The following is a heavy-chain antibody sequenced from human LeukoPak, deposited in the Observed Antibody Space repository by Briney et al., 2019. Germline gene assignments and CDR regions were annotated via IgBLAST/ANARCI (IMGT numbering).Heavy chain of an antibody. CDR2: IKEDGSKI. J-gene: IGHJ4*02. D-gene: IGHD4-23*01. CDR1: AFTFSSYW. Sequence: GGSLRLSCAASAFTFSSYWMSWVRQAPGKGPEWVANIKEDGSKIHYVDSVKGRFTISRDNAKNSLYLQLNSLRVEDTAVYYCARDRGYSSFDYWGQGTLVTVSS. V-gene: IGHV3-7*01. CDR3: ARDRGYSSFDY.